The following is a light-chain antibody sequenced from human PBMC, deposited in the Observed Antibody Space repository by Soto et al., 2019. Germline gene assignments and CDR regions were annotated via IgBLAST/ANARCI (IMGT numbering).Light chain of an antibody. J-gene: IGLJ3*02. Sequence: QSVLTQPPSASGSPGQSVTISCTGTSSDVGDYNYVSWYQQHPGNAPKVMIYEVSKRPSGVPDRFSGSKSGNTASLTVSGLQAEDEADYYCSSYAGSNNWVFGGGTKVTVL. CDR3: SSYAGSNNWV. CDR2: EVS. V-gene: IGLV2-8*01. CDR1: SSDVGDYNY.